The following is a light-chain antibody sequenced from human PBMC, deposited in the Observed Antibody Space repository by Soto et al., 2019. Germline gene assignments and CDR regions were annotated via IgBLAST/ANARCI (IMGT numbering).Light chain of an antibody. V-gene: IGKV1-39*01. Sequence: IQMTQSPSSLSASVGDRVTITCRASQSISSYLNWYQQKPGKAPKLLIYAASSLQSGVPSRFSGSGSGTDFTLTISSLQPEDFATYYCQQSYSIPLSFGQGTKV. CDR1: QSISSY. CDR3: QQSYSIPLS. J-gene: IGKJ1*01. CDR2: AAS.